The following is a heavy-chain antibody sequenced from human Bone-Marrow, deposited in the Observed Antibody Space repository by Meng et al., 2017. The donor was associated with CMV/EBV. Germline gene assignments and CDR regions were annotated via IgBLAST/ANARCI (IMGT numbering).Heavy chain of an antibody. CDR2: IYYSGST. Sequence: SETLSLTCTVSGYSISSGYYWGWIRQPPGKGLEWIGSIYYSGSTYYNPSLKSRVTISVDTSKNQFSLKLSSVTAADTAVYYCASPGPRISEDWFDPWGQGTLVTVSS. CDR3: ASPGPRISEDWFDP. CDR1: GYSISSGYY. D-gene: IGHD2-15*01. V-gene: IGHV4-38-2*02. J-gene: IGHJ5*02.